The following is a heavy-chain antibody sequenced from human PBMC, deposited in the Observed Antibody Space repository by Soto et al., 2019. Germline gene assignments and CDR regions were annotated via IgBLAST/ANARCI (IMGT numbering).Heavy chain of an antibody. CDR1: GYTFSSYA. CDR3: ARVGSEDFWSGPHGTYYGMDV. J-gene: IGHJ6*02. CDR2: IIPIFGTA. D-gene: IGHD3-3*01. Sequence: SVKVSCKASGYTFSSYAISWVRQAPGQGLEWMGGIIPIFGTANYAQKFQGRVTITADESTSTAYMELSSLRSEDTAVYYCARVGSEDFWSGPHGTYYGMDVWGQGTTVTVSS. V-gene: IGHV1-69*13.